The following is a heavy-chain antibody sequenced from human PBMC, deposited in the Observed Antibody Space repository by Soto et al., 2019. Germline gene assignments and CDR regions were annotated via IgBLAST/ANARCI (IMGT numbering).Heavy chain of an antibody. D-gene: IGHD6-19*01. CDR2: IDPSDSYT. CDR3: ASPNPRVDGYYGMDV. J-gene: IGHJ6*02. CDR1: GYSFTSYW. Sequence: RGESLKISCKGSGYSFTSYWISWGLQMPWKGLEWMGRIDPSDSYTNYSPSFQGHVTISADKSISTAYLQWSSLKASDTAMYYCASPNPRVDGYYGMDVWGQGTTVTVSS. V-gene: IGHV5-10-1*01.